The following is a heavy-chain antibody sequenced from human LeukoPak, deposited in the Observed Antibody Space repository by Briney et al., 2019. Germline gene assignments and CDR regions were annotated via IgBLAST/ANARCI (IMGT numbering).Heavy chain of an antibody. J-gene: IGHJ4*02. V-gene: IGHV4-34*01. CDR1: GGSFSGYY. CDR3: ARGREGDFFDY. Sequence: PSETLSLTCAVYGGSFSGYYWSWIRQPPGKGLEWIGEINHSGSTNYNPSLKSRVTISVDTSKNQFSLKLSSVTAADTAVYYCARGREGDFFDYWGQGTLVTVSS. CDR2: INHSGST. D-gene: IGHD1-26*01.